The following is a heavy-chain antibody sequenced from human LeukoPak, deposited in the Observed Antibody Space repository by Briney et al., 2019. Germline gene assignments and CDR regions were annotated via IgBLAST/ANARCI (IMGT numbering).Heavy chain of an antibody. CDR2: IYFSGST. D-gene: IGHD3-22*01. CDR1: GGSISSTNYY. Sequence: PSETLSLTCAVSGGSISSTNYYWGWVRQPPGKGLEWIGSIYFSGSTYYNPSLNSRVSISVDTSKSQFSLKLSSVTAADTAVYYCAVVSGYYYGNFDYWGQGTLVTVSS. CDR3: AVVSGYYYGNFDY. V-gene: IGHV4-39*07. J-gene: IGHJ4*02.